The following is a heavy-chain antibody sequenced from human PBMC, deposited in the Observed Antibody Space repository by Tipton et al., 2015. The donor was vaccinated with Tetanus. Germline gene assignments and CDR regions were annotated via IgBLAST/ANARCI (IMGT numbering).Heavy chain of an antibody. J-gene: IGHJ5*02. Sequence: TLSLTCIVSGGSMRSYYWSWIRQPPGKGLEWIGHIYSSGGARYNPSLKSRTTMSVDRSKSQFSLEVTSVTAADTAVYFCARASVTILRGVMIRGTGWFDPWGQGTLVTVSS. V-gene: IGHV4-59*01. CDR1: GGSMRSYY. D-gene: IGHD3-10*01. CDR2: IYSSGGA. CDR3: ARASVTILRGVMIRGTGWFDP.